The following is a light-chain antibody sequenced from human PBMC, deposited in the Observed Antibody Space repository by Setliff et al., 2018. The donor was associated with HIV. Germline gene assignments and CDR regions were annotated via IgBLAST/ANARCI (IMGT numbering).Light chain of an antibody. V-gene: IGLV2-14*01. CDR2: EVS. J-gene: IGLJ1*01. CDR3: SSYTSSSTLV. Sequence: QSALPQPASVSGSPGQSITISCTGTSSDVGDYNCVSWYQQHPGKAPEVMISEVSNRPSGVSNRFSGSKSGNTASLTISGLQAEDEADYYCSSYTSSSTLVFGTGTEVTVL. CDR1: SSDVGDYNC.